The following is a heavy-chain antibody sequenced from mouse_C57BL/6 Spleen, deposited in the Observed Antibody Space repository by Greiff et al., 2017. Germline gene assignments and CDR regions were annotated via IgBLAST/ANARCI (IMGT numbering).Heavy chain of an antibody. CDR2: IYPGDGDT. CDR1: GYAFSSSW. Sequence: VQRVESGPELVKPGASVKISCKASGYAFSSSWMNWVKQRPGKGLEWIGRIYPGDGDTNYNGKFKGKATLTADKSSSTAYMQLSSLTSEDSAVYFCARDSSGFSYYAMDYWGQGTSVTVSS. V-gene: IGHV1-82*01. CDR3: ARDSSGFSYYAMDY. J-gene: IGHJ4*01. D-gene: IGHD3-2*02.